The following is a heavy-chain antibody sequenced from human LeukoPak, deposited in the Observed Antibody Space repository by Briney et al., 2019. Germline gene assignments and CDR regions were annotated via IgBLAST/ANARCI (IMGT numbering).Heavy chain of an antibody. V-gene: IGHV4-34*01. CDR2: INHSGGT. J-gene: IGHJ3*02. CDR1: GGSFRAYY. D-gene: IGHD2-21*01. Sequence: PSETLSLTCAVYGGSFRAYYWSWIRQPPGKGLEWIGEINHSGGTNYNPSLESRITISVDTSKNQFSLHLSSVTAADTAVYYCARGRITFAQDFARESDAFDIWGQGTMVTVSS. CDR3: ARGRITFAQDFARESDAFDI.